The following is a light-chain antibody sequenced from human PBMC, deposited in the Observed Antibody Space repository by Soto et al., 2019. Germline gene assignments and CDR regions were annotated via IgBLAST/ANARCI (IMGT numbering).Light chain of an antibody. V-gene: IGKV1-5*01. CDR1: QNINNW. Sequence: DIQMTQSPSTLSASVGDRVTITCRASQNINNWLAWYQQRAGRAPEVLIYDASILGSGVPSRFSGSGSGTEFTLTISSLQADDFATYYWQQYTSFWTFGQGTKVEI. CDR3: QQYTSFWT. J-gene: IGKJ1*01. CDR2: DAS.